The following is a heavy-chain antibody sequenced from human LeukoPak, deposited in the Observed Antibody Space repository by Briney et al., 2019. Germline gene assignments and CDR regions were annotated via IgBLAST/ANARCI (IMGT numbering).Heavy chain of an antibody. CDR3: ARGWSDYDILTGYYYYFDY. Sequence: ASVKVSCKASGYTFTSYDINWVRQATGQGLEWMGWMNPNSGNTGYAQKFQGRVTMTRNTSISTAYMGLSSLRSEDTAVYYCARGWSDYDILTGYYYYFDYWGQGTLVTVSS. CDR1: GYTFTSYD. V-gene: IGHV1-8*01. D-gene: IGHD3-9*01. CDR2: MNPNSGNT. J-gene: IGHJ4*02.